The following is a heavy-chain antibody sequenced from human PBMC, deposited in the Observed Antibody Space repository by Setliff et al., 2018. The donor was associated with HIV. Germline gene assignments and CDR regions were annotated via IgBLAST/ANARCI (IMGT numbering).Heavy chain of an antibody. CDR3: ASAPPDIVATNDYWYFDV. CDR1: GFTFINYD. D-gene: IGHD5-12*01. J-gene: IGHJ2*01. V-gene: IGHV1-8*02. Sequence: ASVKVSCKASGFTFINYDINWVRQAPGQGLEWMGWMNPNSSNTGYAQKFQGRVAMTRNTSINTAYMELSSLRSEDTAVYYCASAPPDIVATNDYWYFDVWGRGTLVTVSS. CDR2: MNPNSSNT.